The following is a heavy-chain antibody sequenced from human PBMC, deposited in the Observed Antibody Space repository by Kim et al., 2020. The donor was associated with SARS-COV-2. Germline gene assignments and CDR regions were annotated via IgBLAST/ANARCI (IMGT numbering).Heavy chain of an antibody. D-gene: IGHD1-26*01. J-gene: IGHJ4*02. CDR2: INPKTGDR. V-gene: IGHV1-2*02. CDR1: GYTFTGYY. Sequence: ASVKVSCKASGYTFTGYYLYWVRQAPGQGLEWMGWINPKTGDRNSAQNFQGRVTMTRDTSINTAFMELSSLRSDDTAIYYCSRGGVLITATRPFDYWGQGTLVTVSS. CDR3: SRGGVLITATRPFDY.